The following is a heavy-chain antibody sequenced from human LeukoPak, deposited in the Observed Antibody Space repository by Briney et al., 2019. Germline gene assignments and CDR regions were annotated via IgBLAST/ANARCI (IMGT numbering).Heavy chain of an antibody. V-gene: IGHV1-2*02. CDR2: INPNSGGT. CDR3: ARAPSHCSSTSCYRFDY. CDR1: GYTFTGYY. Sequence: EASVKVSCKASGYTFTGYYMHWVRQAPGQGLEWMGWINPNSGGTNYAQKFQGRVTMTRDTSISTAYMELSRLRSDDTAVYYCARAPSHCSSTSCYRFDYWGQGTLVTVSS. J-gene: IGHJ4*02. D-gene: IGHD2-2*02.